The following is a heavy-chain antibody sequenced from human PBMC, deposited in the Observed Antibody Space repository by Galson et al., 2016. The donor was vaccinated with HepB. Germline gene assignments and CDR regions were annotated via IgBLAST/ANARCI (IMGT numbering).Heavy chain of an antibody. CDR3: ARNNSGWYTFAS. Sequence: SETLSLTCSVSGGSIGSSSLYWGWIRQPPGKGLEWIGSMYSSGTTYYNPSLERRVTISVDTSKNQFSLRLTSVTASDTAIYYCARNNSGWYTFASWGQGTLVTVSS. CDR1: GGSIGSSSLY. D-gene: IGHD6-19*01. J-gene: IGHJ5*01. CDR2: MYSSGTT. V-gene: IGHV4-39*01.